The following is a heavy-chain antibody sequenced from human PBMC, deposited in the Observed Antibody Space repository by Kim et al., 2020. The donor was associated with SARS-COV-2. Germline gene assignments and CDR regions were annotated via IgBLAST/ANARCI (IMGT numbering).Heavy chain of an antibody. CDR1: GGSISSSSYY. D-gene: IGHD3-10*01. V-gene: IGHV4-39*01. CDR2: IYYSGST. J-gene: IGHJ4*02. Sequence: SETLSLTCTVSGGSISSSSYYWGWIRQPPGKGLEWIGSIYYSGSTYYNPSLKSRVTISVDTSKNQFSLKLSSVTAADTAVYYCARSLSKIFDYWGQGTLVTVSS. CDR3: ARSLSKIFDY.